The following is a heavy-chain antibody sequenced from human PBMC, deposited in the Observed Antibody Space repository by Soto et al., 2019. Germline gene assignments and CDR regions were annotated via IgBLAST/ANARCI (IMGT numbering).Heavy chain of an antibody. J-gene: IGHJ4*02. CDR3: ARIIAAAGTFLFDY. V-gene: IGHV4-59*06. CDR1: GGSISSYY. D-gene: IGHD6-13*01. CDR2: IYYSGST. Sequence: SETLSLTCTVSGGSISSYYWSWIRLPPGKGLEWIGYIYYSGSTYYNPSLKSRVTISVDTSKNQFSLKLSSVTAADTAVYYCARIIAAAGTFLFDYWGQGTLVTVSS.